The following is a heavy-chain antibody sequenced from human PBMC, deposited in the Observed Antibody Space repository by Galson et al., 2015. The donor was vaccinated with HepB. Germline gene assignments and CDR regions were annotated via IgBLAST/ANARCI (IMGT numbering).Heavy chain of an antibody. D-gene: IGHD5-24*01. V-gene: IGHV3-74*03. Sequence: SLRLSCAASGFTFDDYALHWVRQVPGKGLVWVSRINRDGSSMTYADSVKGRFTISRDNARNTLYLRMNSLRVEDTSLYYCVRDGENGSNDLDYWGQGALVTVSS. J-gene: IGHJ4*02. CDR1: GFTFDDYA. CDR2: INRDGSSM. CDR3: VRDGENGSNDLDY.